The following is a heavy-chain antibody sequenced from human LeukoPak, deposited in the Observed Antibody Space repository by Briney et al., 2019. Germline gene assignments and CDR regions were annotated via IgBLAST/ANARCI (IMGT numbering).Heavy chain of an antibody. CDR1: GGSISSYY. J-gene: IGHJ6*02. D-gene: IGHD2-2*01. CDR2: IYYSGST. Sequence: SETLSLTCTVSGGSISSYYWSWIRQPPGKGLEWVGYIYYSGSTNYNPSLKSRVTISVDTSKNRFSLKLSSVTAADTAVYYCARDRIVVVPAATRYYYYYYGMDVWGQGTTVTVSS. CDR3: ARDRIVVVPAATRYYYYYYGMDV. V-gene: IGHV4-59*01.